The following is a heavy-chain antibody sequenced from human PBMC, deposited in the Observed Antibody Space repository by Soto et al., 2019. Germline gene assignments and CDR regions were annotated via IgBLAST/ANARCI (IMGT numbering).Heavy chain of an antibody. CDR1: GFTLSNYY. D-gene: IGHD3-10*01. J-gene: IGHJ3*02. CDR3: ARGGVPAALDI. Sequence: EVQLVESGGGLVQPGGSLRLSCAVPGFTLSNYYMHWARQAPGKGLVWVSHINGDGTITDYADSVKGRFAISRDNARNTLYLQMNSLRAEDTAVYYCARGGVPAALDIWGEGTMVPVSS. V-gene: IGHV3-74*01. CDR2: INGDGTIT.